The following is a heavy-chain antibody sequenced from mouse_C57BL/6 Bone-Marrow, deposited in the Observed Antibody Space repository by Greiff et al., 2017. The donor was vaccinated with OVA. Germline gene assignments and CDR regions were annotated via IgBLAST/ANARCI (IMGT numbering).Heavy chain of an antibody. CDR3: APKGSNFYFDY. J-gene: IGHJ2*01. V-gene: IGHV1-19*01. Sequence: EVKLEESGPVLVKPGASVKMSCKASGYTFTDYYMNWVKQSHGKSLEWIGVINPYNGGTSYNQKFKGKATLTVDKSSSTAYMELNSLTSEDSAVYYGAPKGSNFYFDYWGQGTTLTVSS. CDR1: GYTFTDYY. CDR2: INPYNGGT. D-gene: IGHD2-5*01.